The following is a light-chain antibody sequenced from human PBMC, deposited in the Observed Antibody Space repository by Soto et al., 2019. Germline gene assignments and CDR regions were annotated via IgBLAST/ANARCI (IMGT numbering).Light chain of an antibody. CDR1: SSDVGGYNY. CDR3: NSYTSSSTFYV. Sequence: QSALTQPASVSGSPGQSITIYCAGTSSDVGGYNYVSWYQQHPGKAPKLMIYDVSNRPSGVSNRFSGSKSGNTASLTISGLQAEDEADYYCNSYTSSSTFYVFGTGTKLTVL. J-gene: IGLJ1*01. CDR2: DVS. V-gene: IGLV2-14*01.